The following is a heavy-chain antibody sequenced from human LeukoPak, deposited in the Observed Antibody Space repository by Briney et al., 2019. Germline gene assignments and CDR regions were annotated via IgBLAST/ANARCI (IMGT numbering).Heavy chain of an antibody. CDR2: IYHSGST. V-gene: IGHV4-30-2*01. Sequence: SETLSLTCTVSGGSISSGGYYWSWIRQPPGKGLEWIGYIYHSGSTYYNPSLKSRVTISVDRSKNQFSLKLSSVTAADTAVYYCARCGYGARNWYFDLWGRGTLVTVSS. J-gene: IGHJ2*01. CDR1: GGSISSGGYY. CDR3: ARCGYGARNWYFDL. D-gene: IGHD4-17*01.